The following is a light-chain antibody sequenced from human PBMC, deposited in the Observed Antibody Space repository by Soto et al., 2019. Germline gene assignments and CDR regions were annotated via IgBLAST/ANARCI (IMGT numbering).Light chain of an antibody. CDR2: AAS. Sequence: DIQMTQSPSSVSASIGDRVTVTCRASQGISNCLAWYQQKPGKAPKFLISAASSLQSGVPSRFSGSGSGTDFTLTISSLQPEDIATYYCQQAYSFPITFGQGTRLEIK. J-gene: IGKJ5*01. CDR1: QGISNC. CDR3: QQAYSFPIT. V-gene: IGKV1-12*01.